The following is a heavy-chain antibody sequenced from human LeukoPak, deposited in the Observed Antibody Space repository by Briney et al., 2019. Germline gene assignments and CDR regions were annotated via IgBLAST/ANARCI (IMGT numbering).Heavy chain of an antibody. Sequence: GGSLRLSCATSGFTVSSNYMSWVRQAPGKGLEWVSVICDSGTTYYADSVKGRILIFRDTSKNTVDLQMNSLRVEDTAVYYCAGRRSSGWYAYWGQGTLVTVSS. D-gene: IGHD6-19*01. V-gene: IGHV3-53*01. CDR3: AGRRSSGWYAY. J-gene: IGHJ4*02. CDR1: GFTVSSNY. CDR2: ICDSGTT.